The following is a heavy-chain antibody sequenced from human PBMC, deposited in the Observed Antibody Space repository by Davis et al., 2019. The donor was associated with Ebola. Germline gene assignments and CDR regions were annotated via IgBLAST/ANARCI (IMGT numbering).Heavy chain of an antibody. CDR1: GFTFSSYG. CDR2: ISYDGSNK. V-gene: IGHV3-33*05. J-gene: IGHJ6*02. CDR3: ARTYCSGGSCYRADYGMDV. D-gene: IGHD2-15*01. Sequence: GESLKISCAASGFTFSSYGMHWVRQAPGKGLEWVAVISYDGSNKYYADSVKGRFTISRDNSKNTLYLQMNSLRAEDTAVYYCARTYCSGGSCYRADYGMDVWGQGTTVTVSS.